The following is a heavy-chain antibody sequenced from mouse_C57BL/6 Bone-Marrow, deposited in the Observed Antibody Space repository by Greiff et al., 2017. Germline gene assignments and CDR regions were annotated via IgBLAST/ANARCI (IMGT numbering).Heavy chain of an antibody. CDR1: GYTFTSYW. V-gene: IGHV1-72*01. Sequence: QVHVKQPGAELVKPGASVKLSCKASGYTFTSYWMHWVKQRPGRGLEWIGRIDPNSGGTKYNEKFKSKATLTVDKPSSTAYMQLSSLTSEDSAVYYCARRSNYGYAMDYWGQGTSVTVSS. CDR2: IDPNSGGT. J-gene: IGHJ4*01. CDR3: ARRSNYGYAMDY. D-gene: IGHD2-5*01.